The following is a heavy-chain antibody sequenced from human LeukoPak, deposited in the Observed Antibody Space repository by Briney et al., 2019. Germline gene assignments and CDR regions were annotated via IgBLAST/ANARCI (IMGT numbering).Heavy chain of an antibody. J-gene: IGHJ4*02. CDR1: GYPFTDYY. Sequence: ASVKVSCKASGYPFTDYYMHWVRLAPGQGLEWMGWINPNSGGTNYVQKFQGWVTMTRDTSINTAYMELSRLTSDDTAVYYCARANFLYCSSTSCLFDYWGQGTLVTVSS. V-gene: IGHV1-2*04. CDR3: ARANFLYCSSTSCLFDY. D-gene: IGHD2-2*01. CDR2: INPNSGGT.